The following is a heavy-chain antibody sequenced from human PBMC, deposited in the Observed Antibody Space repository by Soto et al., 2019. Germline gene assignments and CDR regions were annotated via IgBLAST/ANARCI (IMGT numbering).Heavy chain of an antibody. J-gene: IGHJ4*02. CDR1: GFTFSSYS. Sequence: GGSLRLSCAASGFTFSSYSMNWVRQAPGKGLEWVSYISSSSSTIYYADSVKGRFTISRDNAKNSLYLQMNSLRDEDTAVYYCARLLWFGELLPFDYWGQGTLVNVSS. CDR3: ARLLWFGELLPFDY. D-gene: IGHD3-10*01. V-gene: IGHV3-48*02. CDR2: ISSSSSTI.